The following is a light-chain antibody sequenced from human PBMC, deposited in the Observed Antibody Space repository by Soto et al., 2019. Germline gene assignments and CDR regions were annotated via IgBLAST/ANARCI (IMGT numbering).Light chain of an antibody. CDR2: DAS. J-gene: IGKJ2*01. V-gene: IGKV3-11*01. CDR3: LQRTHLKYT. CDR1: QSVSSY. Sequence: EIMLTQSPATLSLSPGERATLSCRASQSVSSYLGWYQQKPGQAPRLLIYDASNRATGIPARFSGSGSGTDFTLTISSLEPEDFAVYYCLQRTHLKYTFGQGTKLEIK.